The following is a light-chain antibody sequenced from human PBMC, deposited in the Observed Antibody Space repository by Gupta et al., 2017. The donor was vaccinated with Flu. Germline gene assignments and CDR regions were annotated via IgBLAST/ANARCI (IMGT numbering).Light chain of an antibody. V-gene: IGKV1-39*01. J-gene: IGKJ1*01. CDR2: AAS. Sequence: DIQMTQSPFSLSASVGDRVTITCRASQSISSYLNWYQQKPGKAPKLLIYAASSLQSGVPSRFSGSGSGTDFTLTISSLQPEDFATYYCQQSYSNPKTFGQGTKVEIK. CDR1: QSISSY. CDR3: QQSYSNPKT.